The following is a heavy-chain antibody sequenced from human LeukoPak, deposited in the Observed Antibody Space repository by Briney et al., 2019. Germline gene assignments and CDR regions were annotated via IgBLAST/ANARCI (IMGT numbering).Heavy chain of an antibody. J-gene: IGHJ4*02. V-gene: IGHV3-64*02. CDR3: TRDGGSFCDFDY. Sequence: PGGSLRLSCVASGFSFRNYVIHWVRQAPGKGLEYVSVINTDGRITYYADSVKGRFTISRDSSKNTVYLQMGSLRGEDMAVYYCTRDGGSFCDFDYWGQGALVTVSS. CDR1: GFSFRNYV. D-gene: IGHD1-26*01. CDR2: INTDGRIT.